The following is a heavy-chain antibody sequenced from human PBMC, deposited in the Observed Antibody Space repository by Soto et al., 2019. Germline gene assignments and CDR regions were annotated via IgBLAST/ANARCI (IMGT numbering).Heavy chain of an antibody. CDR2: ISGSGGST. D-gene: IGHD3-9*01. V-gene: IGHV3-23*01. J-gene: IGHJ4*02. Sequence: EVQLLESGGGLVQPGGSLRLSCAASGFTFSSYAMSWLRQAPGKGLEWVSAISGSGGSTYYADSVKGRFTISRDNSKNTLYLQMNSLRAEDTAVYYCAKYYDILTGYYKSPFDYWGQGTLVTVSS. CDR1: GFTFSSYA. CDR3: AKYYDILTGYYKSPFDY.